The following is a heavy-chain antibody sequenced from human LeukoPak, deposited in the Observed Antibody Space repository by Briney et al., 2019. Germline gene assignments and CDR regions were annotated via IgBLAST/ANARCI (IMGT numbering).Heavy chain of an antibody. J-gene: IGHJ4*02. CDR2: IHYSGTT. Sequence: TSQTLSLTCTVSGGSISSGSYFWSWIRQPAGKGPEWIGNIHYSGTTYYNPSLNSRVAISVDTSKNQFFLNLSSVTAADTAIYYCARDGAGSGYSFDYWGLGILVTVSS. CDR3: ARDGAGSGYSFDY. CDR1: GGSISSGSYF. V-gene: IGHV4-61*09. D-gene: IGHD3-22*01.